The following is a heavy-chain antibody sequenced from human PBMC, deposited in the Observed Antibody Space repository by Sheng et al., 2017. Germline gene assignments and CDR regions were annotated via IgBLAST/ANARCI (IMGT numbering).Heavy chain of an antibody. Sequence: QVQMVQSGAEVRKPGASVKVSCRTSGYTFSDYDINWLRQAPGQGLEWMGWMNPKSGNAASAQKFRGRVTISTNTSLSIVYMELSSLRYEDTAVYYCARGHRVPAAGWLDPWGQGTLVSVSS. CDR3: ARGHRVPAAGWLDP. V-gene: IGHV1-8*03. D-gene: IGHD2-2*01. CDR1: GYTFSDYD. J-gene: IGHJ5*02. CDR2: MNPKSGNA.